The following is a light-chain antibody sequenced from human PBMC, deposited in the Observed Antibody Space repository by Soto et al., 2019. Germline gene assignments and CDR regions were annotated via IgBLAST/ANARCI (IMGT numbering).Light chain of an antibody. V-gene: IGLV7-46*01. CDR2: DIS. J-gene: IGLJ2*01. Sequence: QAVVTQEPSLTVSPGGTVTLTCDSSTGAVTSGHYPYWFQQKPGQAPRTLIYDISKKHSWTPARFSGSLLGDKAALTLSGVQPEDEAEYYCLLTYSDAVVFGGGTKLTVL. CDR3: LLTYSDAVV. CDR1: TGAVTSGHY.